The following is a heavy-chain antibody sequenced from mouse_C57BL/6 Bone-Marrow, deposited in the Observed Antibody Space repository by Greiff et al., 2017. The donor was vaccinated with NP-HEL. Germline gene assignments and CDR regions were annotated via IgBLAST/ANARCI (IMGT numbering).Heavy chain of an antibody. D-gene: IGHD1-2*01. J-gene: IGHJ4*01. Sequence: QVQLQQPGAELVKPGASVKLSCKASGYTFTSYWMHWVKQRPGQGLEWIGMIHPNSGSTNYNEKFKSKATLTVDKSSSTAYMQLSSLTSEDSAVYYCARWEDDGEGGYAMDYWGQGTSVTVSS. CDR1: GYTFTSYW. V-gene: IGHV1-64*01. CDR2: IHPNSGST. CDR3: ARWEDDGEGGYAMDY.